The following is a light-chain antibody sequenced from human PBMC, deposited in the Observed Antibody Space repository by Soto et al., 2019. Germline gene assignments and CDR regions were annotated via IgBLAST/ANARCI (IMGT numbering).Light chain of an antibody. CDR2: DVT. Sequence: QSALTQPRSVSGSPGQSVTISCTGTSSDVGRYDYVSWYQQYPGEAPKLIIYDVTERPSGVPDRFSGSKSGNTASLTISGLRDEDEAAYSCCSFAGSYSYVFGSGTKV. J-gene: IGLJ1*01. CDR3: CSFAGSYSYV. V-gene: IGLV2-11*01. CDR1: SSDVGRYDY.